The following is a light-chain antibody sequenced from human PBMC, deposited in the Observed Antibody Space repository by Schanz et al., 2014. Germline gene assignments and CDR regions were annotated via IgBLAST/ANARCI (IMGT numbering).Light chain of an antibody. Sequence: VVMTQSPATLSVSPGQRATLSCRASQSVSSFLAWYQQKPGQAPRLLIYSASARATGIPARFSGSGFGAEFTLTISRLEPEDFAVYYCQHYGSSPGFTFGPGTKVDIK. CDR3: QHYGSSPGFT. J-gene: IGKJ3*01. CDR2: SAS. CDR1: QSVSSF. V-gene: IGKV3-15*01.